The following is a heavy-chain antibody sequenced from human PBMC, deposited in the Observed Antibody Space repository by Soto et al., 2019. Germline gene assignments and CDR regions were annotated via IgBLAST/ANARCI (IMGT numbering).Heavy chain of an antibody. CDR3: AREEDYYGSGSYYNKYNWFDP. J-gene: IGHJ5*02. D-gene: IGHD3-10*01. Sequence: QVQLQESGPGLVKPSETLSLTCTVSGGSISSYYWSWIRQPAGKGLEWIGRIYTHGTTNYNPSLKSRVTVSVDTSKNQLSLKLTSVTAANTAVYYCAREEDYYGSGSYYNKYNWFDPWGQGTLVTVSS. V-gene: IGHV4-4*07. CDR1: GGSISSYY. CDR2: IYTHGTT.